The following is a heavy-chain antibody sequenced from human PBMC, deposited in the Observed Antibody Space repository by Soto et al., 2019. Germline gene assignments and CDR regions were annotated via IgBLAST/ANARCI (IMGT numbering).Heavy chain of an antibody. V-gene: IGHV3-48*02. CDR3: AREDILGARSFDY. Sequence: VGSLRLSCAASGFTFSGYSMNWVRQAPGKGLEWVSYISSLSSPRYYAESVEGRFIISRDNAKNSLYLQMNSLRDEDTAVHFCAREDILGARSFDYWGQGALVTVSS. CDR1: GFTFSGYS. CDR2: ISSLSSPR. J-gene: IGHJ4*02. D-gene: IGHD1-26*01.